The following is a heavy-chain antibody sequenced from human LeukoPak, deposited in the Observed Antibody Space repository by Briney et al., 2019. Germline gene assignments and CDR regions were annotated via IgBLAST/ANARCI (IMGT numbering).Heavy chain of an antibody. D-gene: IGHD3-9*01. CDR1: GYTFTDYY. CDR2: IDVKSGDT. Sequence: GASVKVSCKASGYTFTDYYIHWVRQAPGQGLEWMGWIDVKSGDTFYAQMCQGRVTLTGDTSINTAYMELSRLRSDDTAVFYCARSYYDVLTGNYMWLAPWGQGTLVTVSS. J-gene: IGHJ5*02. CDR3: ARSYYDVLTGNYMWLAP. V-gene: IGHV1-2*02.